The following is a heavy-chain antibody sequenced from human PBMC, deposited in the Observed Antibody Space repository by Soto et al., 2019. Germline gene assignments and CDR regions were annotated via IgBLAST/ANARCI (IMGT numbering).Heavy chain of an antibody. CDR3: ARDATYYGSGIIINWFDP. CDR2: ISSSGSTL. V-gene: IGHV3-48*02. Sequence: GGSLRLSCAASGFTFSTYNMNWVRQAPGKGLEWVSYISSSGSTLYYADSVKGRFTISRDNARNSLFLQMNGLRDEDTAVYYCARDATYYGSGIIINWFDPWGQGNLVTVSS. CDR1: GFTFSTYN. D-gene: IGHD3-10*01. J-gene: IGHJ5*02.